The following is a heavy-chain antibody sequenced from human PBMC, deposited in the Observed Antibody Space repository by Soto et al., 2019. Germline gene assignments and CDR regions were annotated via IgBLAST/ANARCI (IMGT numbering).Heavy chain of an antibody. J-gene: IGHJ6*02. CDR3: GRCRTDSYAMDV. CDR1: GFTFSSYA. Sequence: PGGSLRLSCAASGFTFSSYAMSWVRQAPGKGLEWVSAISGSGVSTYYADSVKGRFTISRDNSKNTLYLQMNSLRSDDTAMYYCGRCRTDSYAMDVWGQGTTVTVSS. V-gene: IGHV3-23*01. CDR2: ISGSGVST. D-gene: IGHD1-1*01.